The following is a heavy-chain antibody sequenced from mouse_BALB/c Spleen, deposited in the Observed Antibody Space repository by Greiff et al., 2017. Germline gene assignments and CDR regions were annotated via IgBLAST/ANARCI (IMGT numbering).Heavy chain of an antibody. J-gene: IGHJ4*01. CDR1: GFAFSSYD. CDR3: ARRPTGDYAMDY. V-gene: IGHV5-12-1*01. Sequence: DVMLVESGGGLVKPGGSLKLSCAASGFAFSSYDMSWVRQTPEKRLEWVAYISSGGGSTYYPDTVKGRFTISRDNAKNTLYLQMSSLKSEDTAMYYCARRPTGDYAMDYWGQGTSVTVSS. CDR2: ISSGGGST. D-gene: IGHD3-2*01.